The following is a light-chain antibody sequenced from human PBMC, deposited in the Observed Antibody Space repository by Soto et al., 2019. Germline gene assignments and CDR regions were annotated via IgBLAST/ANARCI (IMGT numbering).Light chain of an antibody. J-gene: IGLJ3*02. CDR3: STWDVSLSGQV. V-gene: IGLV1-47*01. Sequence: QSVLTQPASASGTPGQRVTISCSGSNSNIGRSYVYWYQQVPGMTPKLLIYRNDQRPSGVPDRFSGSKSGTSASLAISRLRSEDEADYYCSTWDVSLSGQVFGGGTKLTVL. CDR2: RND. CDR1: NSNIGRSY.